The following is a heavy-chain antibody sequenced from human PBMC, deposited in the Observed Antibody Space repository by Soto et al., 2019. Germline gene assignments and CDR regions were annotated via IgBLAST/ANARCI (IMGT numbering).Heavy chain of an antibody. Sequence: GGSLRLSCAASGFTFSSYAMSWVRQAPGKGLEWVSAISGSGGSTYYADSVKGRFTISRDKSKKTLYLQLNSLRDEDTAVYYCARDAGELPVVTVGVFVFWGRGTLVTVSS. CDR3: ARDAGELPVVTVGVFVF. J-gene: IGHJ4*02. CDR2: ISGSGGST. CDR1: GFTFSSYA. D-gene: IGHD3-22*01. V-gene: IGHV3-23*01.